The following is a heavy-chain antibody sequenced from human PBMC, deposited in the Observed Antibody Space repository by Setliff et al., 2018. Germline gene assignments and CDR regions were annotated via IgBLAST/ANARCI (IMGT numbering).Heavy chain of an antibody. CDR2: INPKSGVT. D-gene: IGHD1-26*01. J-gene: IGHJ6*03. V-gene: IGHV1-2*02. CDR1: GYTFTGYF. CDR3: AREGGLQGATSYYYFYNYINV. Sequence: ASVKVSCKTSGYTFTGYFIHWVRQAPRQGLEWLGWINPKSGVTSYAQSFQGRIAMTRDTSINTVYMELNSLTSDDAAVDFCAREGGLQGATSYYYFYNYINVWGKGTKVTVS.